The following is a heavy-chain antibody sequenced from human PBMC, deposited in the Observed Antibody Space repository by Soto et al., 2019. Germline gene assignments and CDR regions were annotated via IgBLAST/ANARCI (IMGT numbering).Heavy chain of an antibody. CDR2: IDPSDSYT. D-gene: IGHD1-1*01. Sequence: GESLKISCKGSGYTFTTYWINWVRQMPGKGLEWMGRIDPSDSYTKYSPSFQGHVITSADKSISTAYLHWSSLKASDNAIYYCERRSHSTSTSYRDEDHYFAYWGERNLVTVS. CDR1: GYTFTTYW. J-gene: IGHJ4*02. CDR3: ERRSHSTSTSYRDEDHYFAY. V-gene: IGHV5-10-1*01.